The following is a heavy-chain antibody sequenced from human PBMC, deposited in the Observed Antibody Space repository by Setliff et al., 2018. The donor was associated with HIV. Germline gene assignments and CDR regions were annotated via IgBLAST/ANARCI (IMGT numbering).Heavy chain of an antibody. CDR1: GGSISNYY. V-gene: IGHV4-59*01. CDR2: IYYSGSP. D-gene: IGHD6-13*01. CDR3: ARATTTPIAGMLAPPPDY. J-gene: IGHJ4*02. Sequence: LSLTCTVSGGSISNYYWSWIRQPPGKELEWIGYIYYSGSPNYNPSLKSRVTISVDTSKNQFSLNLSSVTAADTAVYYCARATTTPIAGMLAPPPDYWGQGTLVTLL.